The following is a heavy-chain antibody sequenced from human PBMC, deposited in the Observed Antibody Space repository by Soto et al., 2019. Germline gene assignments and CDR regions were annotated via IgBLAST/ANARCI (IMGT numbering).Heavy chain of an antibody. D-gene: IGHD3-10*01. CDR3: ARDNYGRLDY. CDR1: GYPFTDLY. Sequence: QVQLLQSGADVKRPGASVRVSCKPSGYPFTDLYIHWVRLAPGLGLEWMGWIDPRSGASRKTQKYQNRFHLTRDTSTSAVYLELFSLRPDDTAVYYCARDNYGRLDYWGHGTLVTVPS. V-gene: IGHV1-2*02. J-gene: IGHJ4*01. CDR2: IDPRSGAS.